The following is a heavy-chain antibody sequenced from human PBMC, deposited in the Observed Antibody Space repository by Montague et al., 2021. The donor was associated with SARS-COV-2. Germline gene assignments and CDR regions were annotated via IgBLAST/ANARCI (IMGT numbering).Heavy chain of an antibody. Sequence: SETLSLTCTVSGGSISSSSYYWGWIRQPPGKGLEWIGSIYYSGSTYYNPSLQSRVTISVDTSKNQFSLKLSSVTAADTAVYYCGRQGSSSSWYGGYYYGMDGWGQGTTVTVSS. V-gene: IGHV4-39*01. D-gene: IGHD6-13*01. CDR3: GRQGSSSSWYGGYYYGMDG. CDR1: GGSISSSSYY. CDR2: IYYSGST. J-gene: IGHJ6*02.